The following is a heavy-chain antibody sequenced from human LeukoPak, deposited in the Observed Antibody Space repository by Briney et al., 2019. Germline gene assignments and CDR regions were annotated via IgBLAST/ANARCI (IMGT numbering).Heavy chain of an antibody. J-gene: IGHJ6*02. CDR3: AKGLHGGVGYGVDV. CDR1: GFIFSNYA. Sequence: GGSLRLSCTASGFIFSNYAMTWVRQAPGKGLEWVSSISGTGGRTYSADSVKGRFTISRDNSKNTLYLQMKNLRVEHTAVYYCAKGLHGGVGYGVDVWGQGTTVSVSS. D-gene: IGHD3-16*01. CDR2: ISGTGGRT. V-gene: IGHV3-23*01.